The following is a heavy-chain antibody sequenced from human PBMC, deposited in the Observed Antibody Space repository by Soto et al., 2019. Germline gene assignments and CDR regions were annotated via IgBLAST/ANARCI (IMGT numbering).Heavy chain of an antibody. V-gene: IGHV1-18*01. D-gene: IGHD5-12*01. CDR3: ARDVGWLQFGYFDY. J-gene: IGHJ4*02. Sequence: ASVKVSCKPSGYTFTSYGISWVRQAPGQGLEWMGWISAYNGNTNYAQKLQGRVTMTTDTSTSTAYMELRILRSDDTAVYYCARDVGWLQFGYFDYWGQGTLVTVSS. CDR2: ISAYNGNT. CDR1: GYTFTSYG.